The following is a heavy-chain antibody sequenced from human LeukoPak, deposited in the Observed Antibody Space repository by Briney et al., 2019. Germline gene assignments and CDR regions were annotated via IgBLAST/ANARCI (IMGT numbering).Heavy chain of an antibody. Sequence: GASVKVSCKASGGTFSSYAISWVRQAPGQGLEWMGGIIPIFGTANYAQKFQGRVTITTDESTSTAYMELSSLRSEDTAVYYCAGPFTSDRIAARLVYWGQGTLVTVSS. CDR1: GGTFSSYA. CDR2: IIPIFGTA. J-gene: IGHJ4*02. V-gene: IGHV1-69*05. D-gene: IGHD6-6*01. CDR3: AGPFTSDRIAARLVY.